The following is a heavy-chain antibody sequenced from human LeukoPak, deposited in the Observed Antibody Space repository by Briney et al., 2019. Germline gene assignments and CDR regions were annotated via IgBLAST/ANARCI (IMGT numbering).Heavy chain of an antibody. V-gene: IGHV5-51*01. Sequence: PGESLKISCKGSGYSFTNYWIGWVRQMPGKGLEWMGIIYPGDSDTRYRLSFQDQVTISADKSITTAYQQWSSLKASDTAMYYCARGGVSFFDWLAFDYWGQGTLVTVSS. CDR1: GYSFTNYW. CDR2: IYPGDSDT. D-gene: IGHD3-9*01. J-gene: IGHJ4*02. CDR3: ARGGVSFFDWLAFDY.